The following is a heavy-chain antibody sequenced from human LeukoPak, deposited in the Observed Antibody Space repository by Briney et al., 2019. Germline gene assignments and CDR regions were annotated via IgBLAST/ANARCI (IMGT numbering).Heavy chain of an antibody. CDR1: GYSISSGYY. CDR3: ARVSGEVDY. Sequence: PSETLSLTCTVSGYSISSGYYRGWIRQPPGKGLEWIGSIYHSGSTYYNPSLKSRVTISVDTSKNQFSLKLSSVTAADTAVYYCARVSGEVDYWGQGTLVTVSS. D-gene: IGHD7-27*01. J-gene: IGHJ4*02. CDR2: IYHSGST. V-gene: IGHV4-38-2*02.